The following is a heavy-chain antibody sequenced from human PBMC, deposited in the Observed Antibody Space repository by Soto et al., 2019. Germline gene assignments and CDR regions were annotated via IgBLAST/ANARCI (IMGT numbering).Heavy chain of an antibody. J-gene: IGHJ6*02. CDR2: IVVGSGNT. CDR3: AAEDTAMVTHYYYYYGMDV. V-gene: IGHV1-58*01. Sequence: SVKVSCKASGFTFTSSAVQWVRQARGQRLEWIGWIVVGSGNTNYAQKFQERVTITRDMSTSTAYMELSSLRSEDTAVYYCAAEDTAMVTHYYYYYGMDVWGQGTTVTVS. D-gene: IGHD5-18*01. CDR1: GFTFTSSA.